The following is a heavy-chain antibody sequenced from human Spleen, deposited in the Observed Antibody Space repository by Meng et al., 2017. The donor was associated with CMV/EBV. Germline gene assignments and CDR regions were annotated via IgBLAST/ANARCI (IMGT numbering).Heavy chain of an antibody. CDR2: INPKGGGT. V-gene: IGHV1-2*02. Sequence: ASVKVSCKASGYTFSDYYVNWVRQAPGQGLEWMGWINPKGGGTKYAQKFQDRVTMTRDTSTSTAYMELSRLTSDDTAVYYCARDNNWGPDYWGQGTLVTVSS. CDR1: GYTFSDYY. CDR3: ARDNNWGPDY. J-gene: IGHJ4*02. D-gene: IGHD7-27*01.